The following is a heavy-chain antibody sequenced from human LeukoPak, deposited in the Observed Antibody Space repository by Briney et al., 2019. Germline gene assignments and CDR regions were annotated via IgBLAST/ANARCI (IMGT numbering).Heavy chain of an antibody. Sequence: SETLSLTCTVSAGSIRNYYWSWIRQPAGKGLEWIGRIYDSGSTNYNPSLKSRGTMSVDTSKNQFSLRLTSVTAADTAVYYCARAFRIAVGIYSYYYMDVWGKGTTVTVSS. CDR3: ARAFRIAVGIYSYYYMDV. D-gene: IGHD6-19*01. V-gene: IGHV4-4*07. J-gene: IGHJ6*03. CDR1: AGSIRNYY. CDR2: IYDSGST.